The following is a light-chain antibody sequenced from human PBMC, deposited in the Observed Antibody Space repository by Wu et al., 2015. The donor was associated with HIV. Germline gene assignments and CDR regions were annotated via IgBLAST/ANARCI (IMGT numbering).Light chain of an antibody. J-gene: IGKJ5*01. CDR2: DTS. V-gene: IGKV3-11*01. Sequence: EVVLTQSPATLSLSPGERATLSCRASQSISGQLAWYQQKPGHAPRLVIYDTSNRASGVAARFSGSGSETDFTLTISSLEPEDFAVYYCQQRRHWPVTFGQGTRLEIK. CDR3: QQRRHWPVT. CDR1: QSISGQ.